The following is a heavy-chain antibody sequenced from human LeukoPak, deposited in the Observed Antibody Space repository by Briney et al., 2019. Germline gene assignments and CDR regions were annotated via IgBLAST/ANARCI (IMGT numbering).Heavy chain of an antibody. CDR3: ARVGYSSGWYVDY. V-gene: IGHV4-59*01. D-gene: IGHD6-19*01. CDR1: LGSISSYF. Sequence: LETLSLTRIVSLGSISSYFLSWVWATPGAGGGRGGQIYYRGGTNYNPSLKSRATISVDTSNNQFSLKLSSVTAADTAVYYCARVGYSSGWYVDYWGRGTLVTVSS. CDR2: IYYRGGT. J-gene: IGHJ4*02.